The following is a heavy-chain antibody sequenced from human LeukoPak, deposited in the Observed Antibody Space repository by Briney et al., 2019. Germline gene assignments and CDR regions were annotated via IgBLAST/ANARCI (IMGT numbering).Heavy chain of an antibody. D-gene: IGHD1-14*01. CDR3: ARGYDEPNFDY. Sequence: SQTLSLTCAISGDSVSGNRAVWNWIRQSPSRGLEWLGRTYYRSKWYNDYAVSVKSRITINPDTSKNQFSLQLNSVTPEDTAVYYCARGYDEPNFDYWGQGTLVTVSS. CDR2: TYYRSKWYN. J-gene: IGHJ4*02. CDR1: GDSVSGNRAV. V-gene: IGHV6-1*01.